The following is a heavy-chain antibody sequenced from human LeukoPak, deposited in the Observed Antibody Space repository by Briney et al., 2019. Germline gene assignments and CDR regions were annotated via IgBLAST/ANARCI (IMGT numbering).Heavy chain of an antibody. V-gene: IGHV4-59*08. D-gene: IGHD6-19*01. Sequence: SETLSLTCTVSGGSIRSYYWSWVRQPPGKGLEWIAYIYNSETTNYNPSLWSRVTISLDTSKNQFSLKLTSVTAADTAVYYCARRIYGSGWDWGHGTLITVSS. J-gene: IGHJ4*03. CDR3: ARRIYGSGWD. CDR2: IYNSETT. CDR1: GGSIRSYY.